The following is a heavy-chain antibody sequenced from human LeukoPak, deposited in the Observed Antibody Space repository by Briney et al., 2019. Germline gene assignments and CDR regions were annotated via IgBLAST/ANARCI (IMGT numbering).Heavy chain of an antibody. CDR3: ANVPYSSSWYPGT. J-gene: IGHJ5*02. CDR2: ISYDGKNK. CDR1: GFIFSSNG. D-gene: IGHD6-13*01. V-gene: IGHV3-30*18. Sequence: PGGSLRLSCVASGFIFSSNGMHWVRQAPGKGLEWVALISYDGKNKYYADSVKGRFTISRDDSMNTLYLQMNSLRAEDTALYYCANVPYSSSWYPGTWGQGTLSPSPQ.